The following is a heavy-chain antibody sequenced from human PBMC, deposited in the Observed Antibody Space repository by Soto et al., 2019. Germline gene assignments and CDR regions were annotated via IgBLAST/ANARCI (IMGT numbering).Heavy chain of an antibody. CDR1: GDSVISVRYF. CDR3: ARVLRGAEYASGLDV. Sequence: QVQLQESGPGLVKPSETLSLACSVSGDSVISVRYFWSWIRQPPGKELEWIGHIYDNGGTRYNPSLESRVTISIETSQNQFSLKLRTLTAADTAVYFCARVLRGAEYASGLDVWGQGTTVTVSS. D-gene: IGHD2-2*01. CDR2: IYDNGGT. J-gene: IGHJ6*02. V-gene: IGHV4-61*01.